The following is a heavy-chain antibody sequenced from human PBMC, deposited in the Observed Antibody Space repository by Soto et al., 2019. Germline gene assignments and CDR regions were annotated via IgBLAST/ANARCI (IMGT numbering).Heavy chain of an antibody. Sequence: PSETLSLTCTVSGGSITSSSYYWGWIRQPPGKGLEWIGSIYYSGSTYYAPSLKSRVTISVDTSKNQFSLKLRSVAAADTGGYFCAREYLTNNYGRSGHGWFDPWGQGTLLTVSS. V-gene: IGHV4-39*02. CDR3: AREYLTNNYGRSGHGWFDP. D-gene: IGHD3-10*01. CDR1: GGSITSSSYY. CDR2: IYYSGST. J-gene: IGHJ5*02.